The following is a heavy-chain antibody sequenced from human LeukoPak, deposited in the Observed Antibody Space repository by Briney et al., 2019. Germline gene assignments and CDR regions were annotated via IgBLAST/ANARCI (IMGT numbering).Heavy chain of an antibody. CDR3: ARDVTIFGVVMYSKYFDY. D-gene: IGHD3-3*01. J-gene: IGHJ4*02. CDR2: INTNTGNP. CDR1: GYAFTSYA. Sequence: GASVKVSCKASGYAFTSYAMNWVRQAPGQGLEWMGWINTNTGNPTYAQGFTGRFVFSLDTSVSTAYLQISSLKAEDTAVYYCARDVTIFGVVMYSKYFDYWGQGTLVTVSS. V-gene: IGHV7-4-1*02.